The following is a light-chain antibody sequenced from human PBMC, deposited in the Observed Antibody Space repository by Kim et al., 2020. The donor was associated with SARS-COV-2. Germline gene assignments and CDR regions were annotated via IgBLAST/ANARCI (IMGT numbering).Light chain of an antibody. CDR3: AAWDDGLRGRM. CDR1: SSNIGSNS. CDR2: TDN. Sequence: GQRVTISCSGSSSNIGSNSVSWYQHLPGTAPKLPIYTDNQRPSGVPDRFSGSKSGTSASLAISGLQSEDEADYYCAAWDDGLRGRMFGGGTKVTVL. V-gene: IGLV1-44*01. J-gene: IGLJ3*02.